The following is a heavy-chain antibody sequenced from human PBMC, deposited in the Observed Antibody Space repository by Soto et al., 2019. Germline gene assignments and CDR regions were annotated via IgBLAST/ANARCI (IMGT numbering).Heavy chain of an antibody. CDR1: GGSISSYY. CDR3: ARVRYYYDSSGYLHTYYFDY. J-gene: IGHJ4*02. Sequence: SETLSLTCTVSGGSISSYYWSWIRQPPGKGLEWIGYIYYSGSTNYNPSLKSRVTISVDTSKNQFSLKLSSVTAADTAVYYCARVRYYYDSSGYLHTYYFDYWGQGTLVTVSS. CDR2: IYYSGST. V-gene: IGHV4-59*01. D-gene: IGHD3-22*01.